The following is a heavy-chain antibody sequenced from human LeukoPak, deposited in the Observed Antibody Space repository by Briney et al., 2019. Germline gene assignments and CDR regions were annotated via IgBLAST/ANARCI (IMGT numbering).Heavy chain of an antibody. V-gene: IGHV4-59*01. CDR2: IYNSGST. Sequence: SETLSLTCTVSGGSISSYFCSWMRQPPGKGLEWIGYIYNSGSTKYNPSLKSRVIISVDTSKNQFSLKPSSVTAADTAVYYCARGSYCYMDVWRRGTTVTVSS. CDR1: GGSISSYF. CDR3: ARGSYCYMDV. J-gene: IGHJ6*03.